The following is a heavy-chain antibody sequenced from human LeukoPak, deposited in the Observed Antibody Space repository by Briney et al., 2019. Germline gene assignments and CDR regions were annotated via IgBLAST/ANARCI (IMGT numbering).Heavy chain of an antibody. Sequence: PGGSLRLSCAASGFTFSSYAMSWVRQAPGKGLEWVSAINGSGGSTYYADSVKGRFTISRDNSKNTLYLQMNSLRAEDTAVYYCAKDARGSGDTYYYYYYMDVWGKGTTVTVSS. CDR2: INGSGGST. CDR3: AKDARGSGDTYYYYYYMDV. D-gene: IGHD3-10*01. CDR1: GFTFSSYA. V-gene: IGHV3-23*01. J-gene: IGHJ6*03.